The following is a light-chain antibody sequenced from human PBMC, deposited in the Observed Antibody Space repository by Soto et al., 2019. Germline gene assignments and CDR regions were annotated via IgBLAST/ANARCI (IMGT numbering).Light chain of an antibody. V-gene: IGLV2-14*01. Sequence: QSVLTQPASVSGSPGQSITISCTGTSSDVGGYNYVSWYQQHPGKAPKLMIYEVSNRPSGVSNRFSGSKSGNTASLTISGLQAEDEADYYCSSYTSSSALDVFGTGTQVTAL. CDR1: SSDVGGYNY. CDR3: SSYTSSSALDV. CDR2: EVS. J-gene: IGLJ1*01.